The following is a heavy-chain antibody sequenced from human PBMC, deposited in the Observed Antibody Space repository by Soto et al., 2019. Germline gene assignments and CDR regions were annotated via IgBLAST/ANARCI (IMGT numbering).Heavy chain of an antibody. Sequence: QVQLQQWGAGLLKPSETLSLNCAVTGGSLSGYYWSWIRQPPGKGLEWIGEVKDGGHANYSPSLRGXXTXSXDTSNNQFLLRLYSVTAADTGVYYCARGHEGVVATPWDQGSLVTVSS. CDR3: ARGHEGVVATP. V-gene: IGHV4-34*01. J-gene: IGHJ5*02. D-gene: IGHD5-12*01. CDR1: GGSLSGYY. CDR2: VKDGGHA.